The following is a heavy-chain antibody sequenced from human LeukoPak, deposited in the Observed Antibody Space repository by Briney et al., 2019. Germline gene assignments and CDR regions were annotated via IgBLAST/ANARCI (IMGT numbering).Heavy chain of an antibody. CDR2: ISASGNT. CDR3: ARQGVATAIDY. D-gene: IGHD2-21*02. J-gene: IGHJ4*02. CDR1: GGSISNYY. V-gene: IGHV4-4*07. Sequence: PSETLSLTCTVSGGSISNYYWSWIRQPAGRGLEWIGRISASGNTNYNPSLKSRVTMSVDTSMNLFALKLSSVTAADTAVYYCARQGVATAIDYWGQGTLVTVSS.